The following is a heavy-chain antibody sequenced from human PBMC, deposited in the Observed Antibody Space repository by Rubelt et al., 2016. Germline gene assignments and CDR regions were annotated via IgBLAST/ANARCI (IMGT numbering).Heavy chain of an antibody. CDR3: ARDFSGGAAAIRTRSGADAFDI. D-gene: IGHD2-2*01. Sequence: YYADSVKGRFTISRDNAKNSLYLQMNSLRAEDTAVYYCARDFSGGAAAIRTRSGADAFDIWGQGTMVTVSS. J-gene: IGHJ3*02. V-gene: IGHV3-21*01.